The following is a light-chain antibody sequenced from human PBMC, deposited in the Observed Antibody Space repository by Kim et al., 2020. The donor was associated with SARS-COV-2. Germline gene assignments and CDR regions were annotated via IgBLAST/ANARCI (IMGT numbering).Light chain of an antibody. CDR1: SGHSSYI. J-gene: IGLJ3*02. V-gene: IGLV4-60*03. Sequence: QPVLTQSSSASASLGSSVKFTCTLSSGHSSYIIAWHQQQPGKAPRSLMKLASSGSHNKGSGVPDRFSGSSSGADRYLTMSSLQSEDEADYYCETWDSNLWVFGGGTKVTVL. CDR2: LASSGSH. CDR3: ETWDSNLWV.